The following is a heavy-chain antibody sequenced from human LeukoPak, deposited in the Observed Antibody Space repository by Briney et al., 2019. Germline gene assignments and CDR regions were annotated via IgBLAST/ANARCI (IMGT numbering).Heavy chain of an antibody. D-gene: IGHD2/OR15-2a*01. V-gene: IGHV3-7*01. J-gene: IGHJ4*02. CDR1: GFFFSSYW. CDR3: ARSLWPEDF. CDR2: IKHDGSEK. Sequence: GGSLRLSCAPSGFFFSSYWMTWVRQAPGKGLEWVANIKHDGSEKYYVDSVKGRFTISRDNANNTLYLQMDSLRAEDTAVYYCARSLWPEDFWGQGTLVTVSS.